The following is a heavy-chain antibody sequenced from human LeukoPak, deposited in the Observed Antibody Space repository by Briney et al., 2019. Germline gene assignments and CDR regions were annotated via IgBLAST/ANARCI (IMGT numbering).Heavy chain of an antibody. J-gene: IGHJ3*02. CDR2: ISGSGGST. Sequence: GGSLRLSCAASGFTFSSYAMSWVRQAPGKGLEWVSAISGSGGSTYYADSVKGRFTISRDNSKNTLYLQMNSLRAEDTAVYYCAKDALEYYYDSSGRGIDAFDIWGQGTMVTVSS. CDR3: AKDALEYYYDSSGRGIDAFDI. D-gene: IGHD3-22*01. V-gene: IGHV3-23*01. CDR1: GFTFSSYA.